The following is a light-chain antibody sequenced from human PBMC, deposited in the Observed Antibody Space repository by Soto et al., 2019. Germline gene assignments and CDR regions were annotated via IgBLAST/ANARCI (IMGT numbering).Light chain of an antibody. CDR3: QQFNHYPLT. V-gene: IGKV1D-13*01. J-gene: IGKJ4*01. Sequence: AIQLTQSPSSLSASVGDRVTITCRASQGISSALAWYQQKPGKAPKLLIYDASTLESAVPSRFSGSGSGTDFTLTISSLQPDDFATYDCQQFNHYPLTFGGGTKVEIE. CDR2: DAS. CDR1: QGISSA.